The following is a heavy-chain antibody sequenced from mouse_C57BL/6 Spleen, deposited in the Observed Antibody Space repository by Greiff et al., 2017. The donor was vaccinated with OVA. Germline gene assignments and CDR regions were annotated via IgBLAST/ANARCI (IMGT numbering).Heavy chain of an antibody. V-gene: IGHV1-26*01. CDR1: GYTFTDYY. CDR3: ATYYYGSRLDY. CDR2: INPNNGGT. D-gene: IGHD1-1*01. J-gene: IGHJ2*01. Sequence: VQLQQSGPELVKPGASVKISCKASGYTFTDYYMNWVKQSHGKSLEWIGDINPNNGGTSYNQKFKGKATLTVDKSSSTAYMELRSLTSEDSAVYYCATYYYGSRLDYWGQGTTLTVSS.